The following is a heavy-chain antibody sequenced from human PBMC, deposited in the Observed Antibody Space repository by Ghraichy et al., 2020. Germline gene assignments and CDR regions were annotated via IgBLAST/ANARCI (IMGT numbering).Heavy chain of an antibody. V-gene: IGHV3-13*01. CDR3: ARARDSHCLGGICSYYVDY. D-gene: IGHD4-23*01. J-gene: IGHJ4*01. Sequence: GESLNISCAASGFTFSTYDIHWVRQATGKGLEWVSGIGAAGDTYYPGSVKGRFTISRENAKNSLYLQLNSLRAGDTAVYYCARARDSHCLGGICSYYVDYWSHGTLVTVSS. CDR1: GFTFSTYD. CDR2: IGAAGDT.